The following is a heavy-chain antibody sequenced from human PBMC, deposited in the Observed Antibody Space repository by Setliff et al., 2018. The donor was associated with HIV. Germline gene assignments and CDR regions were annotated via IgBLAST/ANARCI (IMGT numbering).Heavy chain of an antibody. D-gene: IGHD1-26*01. Sequence: TSETLSLTCTVSAGSIRSSTYYWAWIRQPPGKGLEWIGTIYYSGSTYYNPSLKSRATISVDMSKNQFSLRLSSVTAADTAVYFCARTRAPYFFDFWGQGAQVTVSS. CDR3: ARTRAPYFFDF. CDR1: AGSIRSSTYY. V-gene: IGHV4-39*07. J-gene: IGHJ4*02. CDR2: IYYSGST.